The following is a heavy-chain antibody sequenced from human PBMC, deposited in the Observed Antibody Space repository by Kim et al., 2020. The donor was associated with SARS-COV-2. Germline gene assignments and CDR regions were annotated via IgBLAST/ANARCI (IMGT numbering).Heavy chain of an antibody. V-gene: IGHV3-33*01. D-gene: IGHD2-15*01. CDR3: LREGQWCSGGTCYGGAFDM. J-gene: IGHJ3*02. CDR2: IWFDGSKE. Sequence: GGSLRLSCAASGFTFSKYAMHWVRQAPGKGLEWVAMIWFDGSKEYYADSVKGRFTISRDNSNNTLYLQANSLRVEDTAVYSCLREGQWCSGGTCYGGAFDMWGQGTMVTVSS. CDR1: GFTFSKYA.